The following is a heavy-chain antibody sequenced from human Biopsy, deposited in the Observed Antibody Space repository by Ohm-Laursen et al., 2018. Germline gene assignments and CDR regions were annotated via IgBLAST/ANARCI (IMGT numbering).Heavy chain of an antibody. D-gene: IGHD1-1*01. CDR1: GYTFTSYG. CDR2: INTENGNT. Sequence: SVKVSCKASGYTFTSYGISWVGQAPGQGLEWMGWINTENGNTIYAQNLQGRVTMTADTSTSTAYMEVTSLRSDDTAVYYCARAKLEPVYYYYGMDVWGQGTTVTVSS. CDR3: ARAKLEPVYYYYGMDV. V-gene: IGHV1-18*01. J-gene: IGHJ6*02.